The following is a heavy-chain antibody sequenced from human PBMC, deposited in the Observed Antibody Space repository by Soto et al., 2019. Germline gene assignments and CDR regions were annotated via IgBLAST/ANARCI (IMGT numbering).Heavy chain of an antibody. J-gene: IGHJ4*02. CDR2: IWYDGSNK. CDR1: GFTFSSYG. D-gene: IGHD3-22*01. CDR3: ARGASSGYYFDY. Sequence: QVQLVESGGGVVQPGRSLRLSCAASGFTFSSYGMHWVRQAPGKGLEWGAVIWYDGSNKYYADSVKGRFTISRDNSKNTLYLQMNSLRAEDTAVYYCARGASSGYYFDYWGQGTLVTVSS. V-gene: IGHV3-33*01.